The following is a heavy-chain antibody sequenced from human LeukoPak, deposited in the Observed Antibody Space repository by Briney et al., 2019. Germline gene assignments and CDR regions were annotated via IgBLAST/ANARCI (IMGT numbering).Heavy chain of an antibody. Sequence: AETLSLTCTVSGGSISSSNYYWGWIRQPPGKGLEWIGKNYYSGSTYYNPSLKSRVTISVDTSKSQFSLKLSSVTAADTAVYYCARHRESITMVRGALIFDFDYWGQGTLVTVSS. J-gene: IGHJ4*02. D-gene: IGHD3-10*01. V-gene: IGHV4-39*01. CDR1: GGSISSSNYY. CDR3: ARHRESITMVRGALIFDFDY. CDR2: NYYSGST.